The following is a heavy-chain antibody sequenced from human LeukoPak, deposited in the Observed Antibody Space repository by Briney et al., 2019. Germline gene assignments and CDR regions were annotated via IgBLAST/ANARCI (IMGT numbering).Heavy chain of an antibody. D-gene: IGHD2-15*01. Sequence: PSETLSLTCTVSGGSISSGGYYWSWIRQLPGKALEWIGYIYYSGSTNYNPSLKSRVTISVDTSKNQFSLKLSSVTAADTAVYYCARAGHCSGGSCYYFDYWGQGTLVTVSS. CDR1: GGSISSGGYY. V-gene: IGHV4-61*08. J-gene: IGHJ4*02. CDR2: IYYSGST. CDR3: ARAGHCSGGSCYYFDY.